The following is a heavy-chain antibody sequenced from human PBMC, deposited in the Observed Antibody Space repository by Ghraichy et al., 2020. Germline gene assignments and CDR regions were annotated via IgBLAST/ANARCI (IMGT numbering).Heavy chain of an antibody. Sequence: ASVKVSCKTSEYTFTDSQIHWVRQAPGQGLEWMGWISPNSGGTSFAQNFQGRVTMTRDTSISTVYMQLSGLRFDDTAIYFCATVRMGTSRDFDYWGQGTPVTVSS. D-gene: IGHD1-7*01. CDR2: ISPNSGGT. V-gene: IGHV1-2*02. J-gene: IGHJ4*02. CDR3: ATVRMGTSRDFDY. CDR1: EYTFTDSQ.